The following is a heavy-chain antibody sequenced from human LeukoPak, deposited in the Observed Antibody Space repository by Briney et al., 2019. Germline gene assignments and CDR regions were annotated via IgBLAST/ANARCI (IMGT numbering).Heavy chain of an antibody. Sequence: SVKVSCKASGGTFSSYAISWVRQAPGQGLEWMGRIIPILGIANYAQKFQGRVTITADKSTSTAYMELSSLRSEDTAVYYCARFPVPPTGGIAVYGMDVWGQGTTVTVSS. D-gene: IGHD6-19*01. CDR3: ARFPVPPTGGIAVYGMDV. J-gene: IGHJ6*02. CDR2: IIPILGIA. CDR1: GGTFSSYA. V-gene: IGHV1-69*04.